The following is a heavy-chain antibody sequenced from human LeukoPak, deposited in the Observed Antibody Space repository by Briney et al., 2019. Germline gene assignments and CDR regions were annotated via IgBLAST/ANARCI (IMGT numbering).Heavy chain of an antibody. D-gene: IGHD5-24*01. J-gene: IGHJ6*02. V-gene: IGHV1-2*02. CDR3: AREDSLATIYYCYYAMDV. CDR1: GYTFTGYY. CDR2: IEAYSVVK. Sequence: ASVKVSCKASGYTFTGYYIHWVRQAPGEGLERMGWIEAYSVVKIYAQKFQSRLTTSRDTPITTAHSELTSVISDDTDVYYCAREDSLATIYYCYYAMDVWGQGTTVTVSS.